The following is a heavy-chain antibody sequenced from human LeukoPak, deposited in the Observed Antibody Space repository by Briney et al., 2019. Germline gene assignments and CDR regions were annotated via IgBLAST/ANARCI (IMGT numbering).Heavy chain of an antibody. CDR2: IYYSGST. J-gene: IGHJ3*02. V-gene: IGHV4-39*01. CDR1: GGSISSYY. Sequence: PSETLSLTCTVSGGSISSYYWGWIRQPPGKGLEWIGSIYYSGSTYYNPSLKSRVTISVDTSKNQFSLKLSSVTAADTAVYYCARLITYDSSGYYPDAFDIWGQGTMVTVSS. CDR3: ARLITYDSSGYYPDAFDI. D-gene: IGHD3-22*01.